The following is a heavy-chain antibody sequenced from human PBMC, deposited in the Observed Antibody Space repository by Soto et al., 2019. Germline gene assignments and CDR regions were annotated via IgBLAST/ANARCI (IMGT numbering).Heavy chain of an antibody. V-gene: IGHV4-61*01. D-gene: IGHD3-22*01. CDR3: ARAGYDSSGYYPASSYGMDV. CDR1: GGSVSSCSYY. Sequence: SETLSLTCTVSGGSVSSCSYYWSWIRQPPGKGLEWIGYIYYSGSTNYNPSLKSRVTISVDTSKNQFSLKLSSVTAADTAVYYCARAGYDSSGYYPASSYGMDVWGQGTTVTVSS. J-gene: IGHJ6*02. CDR2: IYYSGST.